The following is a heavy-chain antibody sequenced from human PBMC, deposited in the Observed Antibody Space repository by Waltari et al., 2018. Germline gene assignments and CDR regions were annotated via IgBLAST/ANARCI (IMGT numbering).Heavy chain of an antibody. CDR2: IIPIFGTA. CDR1: VGTFSSCA. Sequence: QVQLVQSGAEVEKPGSSVKVSCRASVGTFSSCAISWVRQAPGQGLEWMGGIIPIFGTANYAQKFQGRVTITTDESTSTAYMELSSLRSEDTAVYYCARSHPGSIAESDYWGQGTLVTVSS. CDR3: ARSHPGSIAESDY. J-gene: IGHJ4*02. D-gene: IGHD6-6*01. V-gene: IGHV1-69*05.